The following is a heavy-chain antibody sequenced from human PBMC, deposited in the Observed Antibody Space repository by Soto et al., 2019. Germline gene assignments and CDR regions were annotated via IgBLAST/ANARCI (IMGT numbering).Heavy chain of an antibody. CDR3: LRHPAAAGTNWPNYSFDY. CDR1: GGSITSAFYY. CDR2: THYKGST. D-gene: IGHD6-13*01. Sequence: QVQLQESGPGVVKPSGTLSLTCIVSGGSITSAFYYWGWVRQTPGKGLEWIGSTHYKGSTYYNPSHNRRTTTSVYASNSQFSLNLTSVTAADTAVYYCLRHPAAAGTNWPNYSFDYWGQGTLVTVSS. J-gene: IGHJ4*02. V-gene: IGHV4-39*01.